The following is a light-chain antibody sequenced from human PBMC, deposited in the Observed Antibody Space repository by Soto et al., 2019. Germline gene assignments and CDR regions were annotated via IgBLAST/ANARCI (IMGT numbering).Light chain of an antibody. CDR1: QYIGSN. Sequence: EIVMTQSLAAVSVSTGERATLSCRASQYIGSNLAWYQQKPGQAPRLLISGASTRATGIPARFSGSGSGTEFTLTISSLQSEDFAVYYCEQYNNWLITFGQGTLLEVK. CDR3: EQYNNWLIT. V-gene: IGKV3-15*01. CDR2: GAS. J-gene: IGKJ5*01.